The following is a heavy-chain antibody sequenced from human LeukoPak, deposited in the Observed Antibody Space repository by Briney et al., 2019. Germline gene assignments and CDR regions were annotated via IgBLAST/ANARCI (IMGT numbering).Heavy chain of an antibody. V-gene: IGHV1-46*01. CDR2: ISPSGGST. D-gene: IGHD6-13*01. J-gene: IGHJ4*02. Sequence: ASVNVSCKASGYNFTSYYIHWVRQAPGQGLEWMGTISPSGGSTSYAQKFQGRVTMTRDTSTSTVYMELSSLRSEDTAVYYCARLGIADIDYWGQGTLVTVSS. CDR3: ARLGIADIDY. CDR1: GYNFTSYY.